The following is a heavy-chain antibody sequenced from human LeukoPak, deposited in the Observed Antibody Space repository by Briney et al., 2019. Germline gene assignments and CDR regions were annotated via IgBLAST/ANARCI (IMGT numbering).Heavy chain of an antibody. J-gene: IGHJ5*02. CDR1: GFTFSSYW. CDR3: ARAAYNNWNYGWFDP. Sequence: AGGSLRLSCAASGFTFSSYWMSWVRQAPGKVLEWVANIKQDGSEKYYVDSVKGRFTISRDNAKNSLYLQMNSLRAEDTAVYYCARAAYNNWNYGWFDPWGQGTLVTVSS. CDR2: IKQDGSEK. D-gene: IGHD1-7*01. V-gene: IGHV3-7*04.